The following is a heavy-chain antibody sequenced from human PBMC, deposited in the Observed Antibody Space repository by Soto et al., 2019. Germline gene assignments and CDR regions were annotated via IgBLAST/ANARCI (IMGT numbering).Heavy chain of an antibody. CDR1: GGTFSSYA. CDR2: IIPIFGTA. CDR3: AQDLGYGSGGEDWFDP. D-gene: IGHD3-10*01. V-gene: IGHV1-69*01. Sequence: QVQLVQSGAEVKKPGSSVKVSCKASGGTFSSYAISWVRQAPGQGLEWMGGIIPIFGTANYAQKFQGRVTINADESTSTAYMELSSLRSEDTAVYYCAQDLGYGSGGEDWFDPWGQGTLVTVSS. J-gene: IGHJ5*02.